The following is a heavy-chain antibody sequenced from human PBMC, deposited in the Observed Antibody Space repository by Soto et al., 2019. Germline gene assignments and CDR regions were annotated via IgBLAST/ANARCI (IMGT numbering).Heavy chain of an antibody. Sequence: QVQLVQSGAEVKKPGASVKVSCKASGYTFTSYDINWVRQAPGQGLEWMGWMNPNTGNTGYAQKFQGRFILNRDTSISTAYMELSSLTSEDTAEYYCARNPANTGYFEYWGQGTLVTVSS. D-gene: IGHD2-8*02. V-gene: IGHV1-8*01. CDR3: ARNPANTGYFEY. J-gene: IGHJ4*02. CDR1: GYTFTSYD. CDR2: MNPNTGNT.